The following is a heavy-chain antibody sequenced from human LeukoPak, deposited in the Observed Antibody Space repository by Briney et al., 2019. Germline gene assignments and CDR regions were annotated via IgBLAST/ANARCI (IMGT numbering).Heavy chain of an antibody. CDR1: GGSFSGYY. J-gene: IGHJ4*02. CDR2: INHSGST. V-gene: IGHV4-34*01. D-gene: IGHD6-13*01. CDR3: ARGNLLKIAVAGTISFYDY. Sequence: SETLSLTCAVYGGSFSGYYWSWIRQPPGKGLEWIGEINHSGSTNYNPSLKSRVTISVDTSKNQFSLKLSSVTAADTAVYYCARGNLLKIAVAGTISFYDYWGQGTLVTVSS.